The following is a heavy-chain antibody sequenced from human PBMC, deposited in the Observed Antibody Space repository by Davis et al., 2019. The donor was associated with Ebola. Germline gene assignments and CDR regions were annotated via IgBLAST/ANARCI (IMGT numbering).Heavy chain of an antibody. V-gene: IGHV3-30*18. J-gene: IGHJ4*02. Sequence: GESLKISCAASGFTFSSYGMHWVRQAPGKGLEWVAVISYDGSNKYYADPVKGRFTISRDNSKNTLYLQMNSLRAEDTAVYYCAKGDGFLWGQGTLVTVSS. CDR1: GFTFSSYG. CDR2: ISYDGSNK. CDR3: AKGDGFL. D-gene: IGHD2-21*01.